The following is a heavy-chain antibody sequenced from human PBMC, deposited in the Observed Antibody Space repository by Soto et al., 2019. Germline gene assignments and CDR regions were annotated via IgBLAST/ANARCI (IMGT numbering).Heavy chain of an antibody. D-gene: IGHD5-18*01. CDR2: MNLDTGGT. J-gene: IGHJ4*02. CDR3: ARDGNFAFRGYSFGFDL. V-gene: IGHV1-2*06. Sequence: GASVKVSCKASGYRFTAFYIHWVRQAPGQGLEWMGRMNLDTGGTTYAQKFQGRVSMTRDTSINTAYMEVSGLKSDDTAMYYCARDGNFAFRGYSFGFDLWGQGTLVTVSS. CDR1: GYRFTAFY.